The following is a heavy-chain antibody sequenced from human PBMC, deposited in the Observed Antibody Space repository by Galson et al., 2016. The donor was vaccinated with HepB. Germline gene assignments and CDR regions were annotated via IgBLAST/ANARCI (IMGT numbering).Heavy chain of an antibody. CDR3: AKRYCSGGSCYHVDH. CDR2: ISGSGSST. V-gene: IGHV3-23*01. Sequence: SLRLSCAASGFTFSSYWMHWVRQAPGKGLEWVSLISGSGSSTYYADSVEGRFTISRDNSKNTLYLQMNSLRAEDTAVYYCAKRYCSGGSCYHVDHWGQGTLVTVSS. CDR1: GFTFSSYW. J-gene: IGHJ5*02. D-gene: IGHD2-15*01.